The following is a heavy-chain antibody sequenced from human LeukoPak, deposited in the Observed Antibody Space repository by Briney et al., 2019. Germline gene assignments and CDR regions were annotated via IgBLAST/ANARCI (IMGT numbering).Heavy chain of an antibody. CDR3: ARRYYDFWSGLGY. V-gene: IGHV1-46*01. CDR1: GYTFTSYY. Sequence: ASVKVSCKASGYTFTSYYMHWVRQSPGQGLEWMGIINPSGVSTSYAQKFTGRVTMTRDTSTSTVYMELSSLRSEDTAVYYCARRYYDFWSGLGYWGKGTLVTVSS. J-gene: IGHJ4*02. CDR2: INPSGVST. D-gene: IGHD3-3*01.